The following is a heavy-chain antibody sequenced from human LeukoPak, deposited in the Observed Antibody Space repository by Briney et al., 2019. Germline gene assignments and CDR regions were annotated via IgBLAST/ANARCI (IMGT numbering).Heavy chain of an antibody. D-gene: IGHD2-21*01. J-gene: IGHJ4*02. CDR1: GGTFSSYA. Sequence: SVKVSCKASGGTFSSYAISWVRQAPGQGLEWLGGIIPIFGTANYAQKFQGRVTITADESTSTAYMELSSLRAEDTAVYYCARNCGGDCFIPYFDYWGQGTLVTVSS. V-gene: IGHV1-69*13. CDR3: ARNCGGDCFIPYFDY. CDR2: IIPIFGTA.